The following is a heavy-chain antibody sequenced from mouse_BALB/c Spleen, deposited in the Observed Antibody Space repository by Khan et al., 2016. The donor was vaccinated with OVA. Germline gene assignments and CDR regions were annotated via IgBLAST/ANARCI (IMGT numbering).Heavy chain of an antibody. CDR3: ARAGYSPWFAY. Sequence: VQLKQSGAELVRPGALVKLSCKASGFNIKDYYIHWVKQRPEQGLEWIGWIDPENGNTIYDPKFQGKANITADTSSNTAYLHFSSLTPEDTAVYYCARAGYSPWFAYWGQGTLVTVSA. J-gene: IGHJ3*01. CDR1: GFNIKDYY. CDR2: IDPENGNT. V-gene: IGHV14-1*02. D-gene: IGHD2-3*01.